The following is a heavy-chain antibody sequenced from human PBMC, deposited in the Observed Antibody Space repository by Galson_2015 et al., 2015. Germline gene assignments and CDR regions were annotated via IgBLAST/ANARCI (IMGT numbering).Heavy chain of an antibody. J-gene: IGHJ3*01. D-gene: IGHD6-19*01. V-gene: IGHV3-13*04. Sequence: SLRLSCAASGFTFSSYDMHWVRQPTGKGLEWVSAIGTAGDTYYAVSVKGRFTISRENARNSLFLQMNGLRPGDSAVYYCARVAVAGALANSFDVWGQATVVTVSP. CDR1: GFTFSSYD. CDR2: IGTAGDT. CDR3: ARVAVAGALANSFDV.